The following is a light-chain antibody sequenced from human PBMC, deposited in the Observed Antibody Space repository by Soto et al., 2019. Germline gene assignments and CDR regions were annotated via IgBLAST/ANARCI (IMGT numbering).Light chain of an antibody. Sequence: DIQMTQSPSSLSASVGDRVTITCRASQSISSYLNWYQQKPGKAPKLLIYAASSLQSGVPSRFSGSGSGTAFTLTISSLQPEDFATYYGPQSYSTPYTFGQGTKLEIK. CDR2: AAS. V-gene: IGKV1-39*01. CDR3: PQSYSTPYT. J-gene: IGKJ2*01. CDR1: QSISSY.